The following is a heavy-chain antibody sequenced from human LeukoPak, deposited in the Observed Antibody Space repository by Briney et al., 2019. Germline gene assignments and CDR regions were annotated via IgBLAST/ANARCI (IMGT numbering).Heavy chain of an antibody. CDR1: GGSLSSYY. J-gene: IGHJ4*02. Sequence: SETLSLTCTVSGGSLSSYYWSWIRQPPGKGLEWIGYIYYSGSTNYNPSLKSRVTISVDTSKNQFSLKLSSVTAADTAVYYCARGGYSYLTPFDYWGQGTLVTVSS. CDR3: ARGGYSYLTPFDY. D-gene: IGHD5-18*01. V-gene: IGHV4-59*01. CDR2: IYYSGST.